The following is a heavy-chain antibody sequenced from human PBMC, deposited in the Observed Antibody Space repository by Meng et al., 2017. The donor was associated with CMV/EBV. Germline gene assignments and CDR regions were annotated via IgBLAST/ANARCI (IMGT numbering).Heavy chain of an antibody. D-gene: IGHD3-3*01. CDR2: ISSSSSYI. CDR1: GFTFSSYS. CDR3: ARDYWVFDLLRPDGYYYGMDV. J-gene: IGHJ6*02. V-gene: IGHV3-21*05. Sequence: GESLKISCAASGFTFSSYSMNWVRQAPGKGLEWVSYISSSSSYIYYADSVKGRFTISRDNAKNSLYLQMNSLRAEDTAVYYCARDYWVFDLLRPDGYYYGMDVWGQGTTVTVSS.